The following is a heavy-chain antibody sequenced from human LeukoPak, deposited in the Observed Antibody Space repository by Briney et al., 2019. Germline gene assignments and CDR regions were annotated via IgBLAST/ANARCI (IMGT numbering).Heavy chain of an antibody. CDR3: ARAMVSYYYYYMDV. Sequence: RPGGSLRLSCAASGFTFDDYGMSWLRQAPGRGLEWVTGINWNGGSTGYADSVKGRFTISRDNAKNSLYLQMNSLRAEDTALYYCARAMVSYYYYYMDVWGKGTTVTVSS. V-gene: IGHV3-20*04. CDR2: INWNGGST. D-gene: IGHD2-8*01. CDR1: GFTFDDYG. J-gene: IGHJ6*03.